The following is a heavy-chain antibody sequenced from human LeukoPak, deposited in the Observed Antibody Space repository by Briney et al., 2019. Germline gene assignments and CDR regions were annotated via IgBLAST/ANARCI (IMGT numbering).Heavy chain of an antibody. J-gene: IGHJ6*02. D-gene: IGHD2-8*02. CDR2: LSYDGSNK. CDR3: AKDLVAVNYYYYGMDV. Sequence: GGSLDPPFEALGFPFSSFGRPGARQAPGRGLGGGAVLSYDGSNKYYADSVKGRFTISRDNSKNTLYLQMNSLRAEDTAVYYCAKDLVAVNYYYYGMDVWGQGTTVTVSS. V-gene: IGHV3-30*18. CDR1: GFPFSSFG.